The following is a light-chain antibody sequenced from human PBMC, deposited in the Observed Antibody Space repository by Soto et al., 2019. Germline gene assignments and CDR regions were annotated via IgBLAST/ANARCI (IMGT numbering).Light chain of an antibody. Sequence: DIQMTQSPSTLSASVGDRVTITCRASQSISSWVAWYQQKPGKAPKLMIYKASSLESGVPSRFSGCGSGTEFTLTISSLQPDDFATYYCQQYDSYLTFGGGTKVEIK. CDR2: KAS. V-gene: IGKV1-5*03. CDR1: QSISSW. CDR3: QQYDSYLT. J-gene: IGKJ4*01.